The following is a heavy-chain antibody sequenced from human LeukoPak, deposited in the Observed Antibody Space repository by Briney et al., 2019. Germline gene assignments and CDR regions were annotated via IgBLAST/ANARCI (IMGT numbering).Heavy chain of an antibody. CDR3: AREGYYYDSSGYYV. D-gene: IGHD3-22*01. Sequence: GGSLRLSCAASGFTFSSYSMNWVRQAPGKGLEWVSSISSSSSYIYYADSVKGRFTISRDNAKNSLYLQMNSLRDEDTAVYYCAREGYYYDSSGYYVWGQGTLVTVSS. V-gene: IGHV3-21*01. CDR1: GFTFSSYS. CDR2: ISSSSSYI. J-gene: IGHJ4*02.